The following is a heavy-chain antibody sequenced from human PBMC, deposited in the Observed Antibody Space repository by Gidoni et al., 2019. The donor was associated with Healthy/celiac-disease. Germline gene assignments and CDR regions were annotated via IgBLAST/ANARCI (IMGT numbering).Heavy chain of an antibody. D-gene: IGHD2-15*01. CDR1: GFTFDDYA. CDR3: AKAPSRRGGVAATFWFDP. Sequence: EVQLVESGGGLVQPGRSLRLSCAASGFTFDDYAMHWVRQAPGKGLGWVAGISGNSGSIGYADSVKGRFTIARDNAKNSLYLQMNSLRAEDTALYYCAKAPSRRGGVAATFWFDPWGQGTLVTVSS. J-gene: IGHJ5*02. V-gene: IGHV3-9*01. CDR2: ISGNSGSI.